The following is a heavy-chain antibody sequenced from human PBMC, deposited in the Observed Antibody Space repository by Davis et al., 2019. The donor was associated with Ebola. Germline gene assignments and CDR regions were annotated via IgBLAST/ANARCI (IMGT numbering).Heavy chain of an antibody. CDR2: MNPNSGNT. CDR1: GGTFSSYA. V-gene: IGHV1-8*02. Sequence: AASVKVSCKASGGTFSSYAINWVRQATGQGLEWMGWMNPNSGNTGYAQKFQGRVTMTRNTSISTAYMELSSLRSEDTAVYYCARYPSDLYYYYYGMDVWGQGTTVTVSS. J-gene: IGHJ6*02. CDR3: ARYPSDLYYYYYGMDV.